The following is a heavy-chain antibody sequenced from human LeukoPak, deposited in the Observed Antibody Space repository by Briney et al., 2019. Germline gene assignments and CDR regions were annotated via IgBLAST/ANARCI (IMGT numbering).Heavy chain of an antibody. D-gene: IGHD3-3*01. CDR3: ARGPTYYDFLVGKKFDD. CDR1: GYTFTGYY. Sequence: ASVTVSCKASGYTFTGYYMHWVRQAPGQGLEWMGWINPNSGGTNYAQKFQGRVTMTRDTSISTAYMELSRLRSDDTAVYYCARGPTYYDFLVGKKFDDWGQGTLVTVSS. CDR2: INPNSGGT. V-gene: IGHV1-2*02. J-gene: IGHJ4*02.